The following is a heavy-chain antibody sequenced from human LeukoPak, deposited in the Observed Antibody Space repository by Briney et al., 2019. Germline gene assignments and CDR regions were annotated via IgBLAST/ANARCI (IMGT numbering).Heavy chain of an antibody. CDR1: GFIAVGKT. Sequence: GGSLGLSCAALGFIAVGKTRIWAGKAPGKGLEWVSVIYSGGSTYYAASVEGRFTISRDNSKNTVYLQMNSLRVEDTAVYYCARAGPIDYWGQGTLVTVSS. V-gene: IGHV3-53*01. CDR3: ARAGPIDY. J-gene: IGHJ4*02. CDR2: IYSGGST.